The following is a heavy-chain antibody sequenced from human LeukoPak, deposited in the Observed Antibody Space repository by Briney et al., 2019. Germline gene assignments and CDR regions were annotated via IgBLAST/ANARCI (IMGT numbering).Heavy chain of an antibody. J-gene: IGHJ6*03. D-gene: IGHD3-10*01. CDR3: ARDYGSGSYVYYYYYMDV. Sequence: ASVKVSCKASGYTSTSYGISWVRQAPGQGLEWMGWISAYNGNTNYAQKLQGRVTMTTDTSTSTAYMELRSLRSDDTAVYYCARDYGSGSYVYYYYYMDVWGKGTTVTISS. CDR2: ISAYNGNT. CDR1: GYTSTSYG. V-gene: IGHV1-18*01.